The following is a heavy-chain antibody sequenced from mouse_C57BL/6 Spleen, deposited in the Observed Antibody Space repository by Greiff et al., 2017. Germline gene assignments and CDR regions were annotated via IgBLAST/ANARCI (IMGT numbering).Heavy chain of an antibody. V-gene: IGHV1-39*01. Sequence: QLMESGPELVKPGASVKISCKASGYSFTDYNMNLVKQSNGKSLEWIGVINPNYGTTSYNQKFKGKATFTVDQSSSTAYMQLNSLTSEDSAVYYCARGYYGSSYGFAYWGQGTLVTVSA. CDR2: INPNYGTT. CDR3: ARGYYGSSYGFAY. CDR1: GYSFTDYN. D-gene: IGHD1-1*01. J-gene: IGHJ3*01.